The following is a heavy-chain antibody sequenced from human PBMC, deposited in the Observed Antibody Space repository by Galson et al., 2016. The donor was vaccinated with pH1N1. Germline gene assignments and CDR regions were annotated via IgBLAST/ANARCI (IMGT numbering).Heavy chain of an antibody. Sequence: SVKVSCKASGYTFTTSYIHWVRQAPGEGLEWMGVIDPSGGGTTYAQKFQARVTVTRDTSTSTVYLDLNRLTSEDTSVYYCTRDLGRRREFWGQGTLVTVSS. D-gene: IGHD1-26*01. J-gene: IGHJ4*02. CDR2: IDPSGGGT. CDR1: GYTFTTSY. CDR3: TRDLGRRREF. V-gene: IGHV1-46*01.